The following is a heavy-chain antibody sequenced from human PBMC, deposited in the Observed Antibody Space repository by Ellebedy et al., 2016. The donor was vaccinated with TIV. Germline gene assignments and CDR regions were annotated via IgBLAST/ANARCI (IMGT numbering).Heavy chain of an antibody. Sequence: GESLKISCAASGFTFSSYWMHWVRQAPGKGLVWVSRINSDGSSTSYADSVKGRFTISRDNSKNTLYLQMNSLRAEDTAVYYCAGNRDGYNSRPNWFDPWGQGTLVTVSS. J-gene: IGHJ5*02. CDR1: GFTFSSYW. D-gene: IGHD5-24*01. CDR2: INSDGSST. V-gene: IGHV3-74*01. CDR3: AGNRDGYNSRPNWFDP.